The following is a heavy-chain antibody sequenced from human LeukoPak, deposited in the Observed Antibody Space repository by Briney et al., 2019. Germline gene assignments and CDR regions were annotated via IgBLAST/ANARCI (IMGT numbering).Heavy chain of an antibody. CDR2: ISVSGSRT. D-gene: IGHD5-12*01. CDR1: GFTVSTYG. V-gene: IGHV3-23*01. Sequence: GGSLRLSCAASGFTVSTYGMSWVRQAPGKGLEWVSGISVSGSRTYYADSVKGRFTISRDNSKNTLHLQMNSLGAADTAVYYCVKDRDGYSGARGFDYWGQGTLVTVSS. J-gene: IGHJ4*02. CDR3: VKDRDGYSGARGFDY.